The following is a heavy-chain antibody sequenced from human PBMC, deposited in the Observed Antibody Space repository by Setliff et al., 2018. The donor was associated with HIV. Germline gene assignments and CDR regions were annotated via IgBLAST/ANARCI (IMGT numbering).Heavy chain of an antibody. CDR3: ARDHIAARSVDY. J-gene: IGHJ4*02. CDR1: GYTFTTYY. CDR2: IGPSGSST. V-gene: IGHV1-46*01. Sequence: ASVKVSCKPSGYTFTTYYMHWIRQAPGQGLEWMGLIGPSGSSTTYAQNFQGRVTMSRDTSTNTVYMELSSLRSEDTAVYYCARDHIAARSVDYWGQGTLVTVSS. D-gene: IGHD6-6*01.